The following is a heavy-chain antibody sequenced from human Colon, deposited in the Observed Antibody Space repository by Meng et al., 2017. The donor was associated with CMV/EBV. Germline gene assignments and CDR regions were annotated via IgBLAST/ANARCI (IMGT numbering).Heavy chain of an antibody. CDR2: IVGGGGSRK. J-gene: IGHJ6*02. D-gene: IGHD2-8*02. CDR3: AKREYCSGSACYTLNYYYYAVDV. CDR1: GFTFDNYA. Sequence: GESLKISCATSGFTFDNYAMSWVRQAPGKGLEWVSAIVGGGGSRKYYADSVKGRFTISRDNSKSTLYLQINSPRVEDTAVYYCAKREYCSGSACYTLNYYYYAVDVWGQGTTVTSP. V-gene: IGHV3-23*01.